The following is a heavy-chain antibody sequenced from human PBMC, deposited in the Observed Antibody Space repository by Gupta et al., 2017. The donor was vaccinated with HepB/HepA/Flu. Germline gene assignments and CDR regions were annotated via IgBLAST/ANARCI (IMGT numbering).Heavy chain of an antibody. D-gene: IGHD6-6*01. V-gene: IGHV4-34*01. Sequence: QVQLQQWGAGLLKPSETLSLTCAVYGGSFSGYYWSWIRPPPGKGLEWIGEINHSGSTNYNPSLKSRVTISVDTSKNQFSLKLSSVTAADTAVYYCARAFFFLSIHYSSSSLGWFDPWGQGTLVTVSS. CDR3: ARAFFFLSIHYSSSSLGWFDP. J-gene: IGHJ5*02. CDR2: INHSGST. CDR1: GGSFSGYY.